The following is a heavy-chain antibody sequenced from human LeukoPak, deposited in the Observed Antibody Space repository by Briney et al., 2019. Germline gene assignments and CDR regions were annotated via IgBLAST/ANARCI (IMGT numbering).Heavy chain of an antibody. CDR2: IGSSSSYT. D-gene: IGHD6-19*01. CDR3: ARVGEGSSAWYYFDY. V-gene: IGHV3-11*05. CDR1: GFTFSDYY. J-gene: IGHJ4*02. Sequence: GGSLRLSCAASGFTFSDYYMSWIRQAPGKGLEWVSHIGSSSSYTNYADSEKSRFTISRDNAKNSLYLQMNSLRADDTAVYYCARVGEGSSAWYYFDYWGQGTLVTVSS.